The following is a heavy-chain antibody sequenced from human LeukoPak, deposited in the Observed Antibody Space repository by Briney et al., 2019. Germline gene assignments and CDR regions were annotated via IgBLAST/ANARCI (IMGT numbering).Heavy chain of an antibody. CDR2: IYHNGNT. V-gene: IGHV4-4*02. D-gene: IGHD3-10*01. CDR3: ALWDGSGSYAFDI. Sequence: SETLSLTCAVSGGSISTSYWWSWLRQPPGKGLQWIGEIYHNGNTNYNPSLKSRVTMSVDKSKNQFSLKLSSVTAADTAKYYCALWDGSGSYAFDICGQGTMLTVSS. J-gene: IGHJ3*02. CDR1: GGSISTSYW.